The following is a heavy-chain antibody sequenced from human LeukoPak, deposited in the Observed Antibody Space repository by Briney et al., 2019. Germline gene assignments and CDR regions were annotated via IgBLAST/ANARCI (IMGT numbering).Heavy chain of an antibody. V-gene: IGHV3-74*01. CDR2: ISKDGRTS. D-gene: IGHD3-22*01. CDR3: ARDYYMGIVDQ. Sequence: GGSLRLSCEASGFTFSNHWMHWVRQAPGKGLGWVSVISKDGRTSIYADSVRGRLTISRDNAKNTLYLEMNSLRVEDTSVYYCARDYYMGIVDQWGQGTRVTVSS. CDR1: GFTFSNHW. J-gene: IGHJ5*02.